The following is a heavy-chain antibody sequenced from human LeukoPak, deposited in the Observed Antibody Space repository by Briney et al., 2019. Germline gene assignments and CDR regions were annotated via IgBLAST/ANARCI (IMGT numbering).Heavy chain of an antibody. CDR1: GFTFSSYS. J-gene: IGHJ3*02. D-gene: IGHD1-7*01. CDR3: AKDALNGNSIYDPSDI. Sequence: GGSLRLSCAASGFTFSSYSMNWVRQAPGKGLEWVSSISSSSSYIYYADSVKGRFTISRDNAKNSLFLQMNSLRADDTALYYCAKDALNGNSIYDPSDIWGQGTMVTVSS. V-gene: IGHV3-21*04. CDR2: ISSSSSYI.